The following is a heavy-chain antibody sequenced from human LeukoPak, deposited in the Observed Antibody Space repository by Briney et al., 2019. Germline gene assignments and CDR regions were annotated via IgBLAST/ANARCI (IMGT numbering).Heavy chain of an antibody. J-gene: IGHJ4*02. CDR3: AKVKWNLIGYFDY. D-gene: IGHD1-20*01. Sequence: GESLRLSCAASGFTFTSYAMSWVRQAPGKGLEWVSVLTGDGNTYYADSVKGRFTNSRDDSKNTLFLQMNSLRAEDTAVYFCAKVKWNLIGYFDYWGQGTLVTVSS. CDR2: LTGDGNT. V-gene: IGHV3-23*01. CDR1: GFTFTSYA.